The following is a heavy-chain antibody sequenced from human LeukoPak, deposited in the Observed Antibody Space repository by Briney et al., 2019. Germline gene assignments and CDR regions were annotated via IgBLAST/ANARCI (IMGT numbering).Heavy chain of an antibody. CDR1: GFTFDDYA. V-gene: IGHV3-43*02. Sequence: GGSLRLSCAASGFTFDDYAMHWVRQAPGKGLEWVSLISGDGGNTYYADSVKGRFTISRDNSKNSLYLQMNSLRAEDTAVYYCARDAGYSSSWSLYYYYGMDVWGQGTTVTVSS. D-gene: IGHD6-13*01. CDR2: ISGDGGNT. J-gene: IGHJ6*02. CDR3: ARDAGYSSSWSLYYYYGMDV.